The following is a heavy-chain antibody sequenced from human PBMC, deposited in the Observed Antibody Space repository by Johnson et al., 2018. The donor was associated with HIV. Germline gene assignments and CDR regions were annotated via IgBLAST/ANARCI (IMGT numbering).Heavy chain of an antibody. CDR2: IYSGDNT. CDR1: GFTFSDYY. Sequence: VQLVESGGGLVKPGGSLRLSCAASGFTFSDYYMSWIRQAPGKVLEWVSVIYSGDNTLYADSVKGRFIVSRDNSKNTLYVQMNSLRAEDTAVYYCARRADAFDIWGQGTMVTVSS. V-gene: IGHV3-66*01. J-gene: IGHJ3*02. CDR3: ARRADAFDI.